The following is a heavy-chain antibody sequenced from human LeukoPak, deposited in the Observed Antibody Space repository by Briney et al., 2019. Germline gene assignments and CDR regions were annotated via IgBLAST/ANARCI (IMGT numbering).Heavy chain of an antibody. J-gene: IGHJ4*02. D-gene: IGHD6-19*01. Sequence: PVKVSCKASGGTFSSYAISWVRQAPGQGLEWMGGIIPIFGTANYAQKFQGRVTITADKSTSTAYMELSSLRSEDTAVYYCARGDQWLEWAGFDYWGQGTLVTVSS. CDR3: ARGDQWLEWAGFDY. CDR1: GGTFSSYA. CDR2: IIPIFGTA. V-gene: IGHV1-69*06.